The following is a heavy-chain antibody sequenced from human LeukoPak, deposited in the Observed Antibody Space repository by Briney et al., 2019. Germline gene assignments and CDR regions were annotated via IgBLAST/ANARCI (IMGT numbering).Heavy chain of an antibody. CDR2: INSDGSTT. CDR3: ARRVSATRWFDP. CDR1: GFTFSSYW. D-gene: IGHD2-15*01. J-gene: IGHJ5*02. V-gene: IGHV3-74*01. Sequence: QPGGSLRLSCAASGFTFSSYWMHWVRQALGKGLVWVSRINSDGSTTNYADSVKGRFTISRDNAENTLYLQMNSLRVEDTAVYYCARRVSATRWFDPWGQGTLVTVSS.